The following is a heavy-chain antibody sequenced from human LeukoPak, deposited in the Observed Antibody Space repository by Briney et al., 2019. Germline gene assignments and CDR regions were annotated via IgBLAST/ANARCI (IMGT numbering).Heavy chain of an antibody. CDR3: ARARGYYDSSGYLVNMYYFDY. D-gene: IGHD3-22*01. V-gene: IGHV3-7*04. Sequence: GGSLRLSCAASGFTVSRYWMSWVRQAPGKGLEWVANIKQDGSEKNYVDSVKGRFTISRDNAKNSLYLQMNSLGAEDTAVYYCARARGYYDSSGYLVNMYYFDYWGQGTLVTVSS. CDR1: GFTVSRYW. CDR2: IKQDGSEK. J-gene: IGHJ4*02.